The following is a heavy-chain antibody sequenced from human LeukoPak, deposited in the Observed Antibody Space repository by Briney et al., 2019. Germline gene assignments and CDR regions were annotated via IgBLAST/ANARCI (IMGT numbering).Heavy chain of an antibody. Sequence: ASVKVSCKASGYTFTSYGISWVRQAPGQGLEWMEWISAYNGNTNYAQKLQGRVTMTTHTSTSTAYMELRSLRSDDTAVYYCARDTAMAPRRADYYYYYGMDVWGQGTTVTVSS. J-gene: IGHJ6*02. CDR3: ARDTAMAPRRADYYYYYGMDV. CDR2: ISAYNGNT. D-gene: IGHD5-18*01. CDR1: GYTFTSYG. V-gene: IGHV1-18*01.